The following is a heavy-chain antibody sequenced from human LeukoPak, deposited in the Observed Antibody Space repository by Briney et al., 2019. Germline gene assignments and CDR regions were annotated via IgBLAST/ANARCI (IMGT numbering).Heavy chain of an antibody. V-gene: IGHV3-30*02. CDR2: IWFDGSKK. D-gene: IGHD5-18*01. Sequence: GGSLRLSCAASGFIFGDYAMHWVRQAPGKGLEWVAQIWFDGSKKNYADSVKGRFTISRDQSKNTVSLQMNSLRAEDTALYYCAKDGQSYAPYAMDVWGQGTTVTVSS. CDR3: AKDGQSYAPYAMDV. CDR1: GFIFGDYA. J-gene: IGHJ6*02.